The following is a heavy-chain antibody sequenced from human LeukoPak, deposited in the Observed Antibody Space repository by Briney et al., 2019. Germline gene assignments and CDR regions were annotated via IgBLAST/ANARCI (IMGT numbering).Heavy chain of an antibody. Sequence: GGSLRLSCAASGFTFSTYGMSWVRQAPGKGLEWASDISVSGVSTYYADSVKGRFTISRDNSKNTLSLQMNSLRVEDTAIYYCTRSGYRHPYHFDSWGQGTLVTVSS. D-gene: IGHD3-22*01. CDR3: TRSGYRHPYHFDS. V-gene: IGHV3-23*01. CDR1: GFTFSTYG. J-gene: IGHJ4*02. CDR2: ISVSGVST.